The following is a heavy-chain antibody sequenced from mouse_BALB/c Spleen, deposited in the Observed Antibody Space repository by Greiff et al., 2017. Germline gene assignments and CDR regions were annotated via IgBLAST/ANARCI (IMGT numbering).Heavy chain of an antibody. Sequence: VKLMESGPGLVQPSQSLSITCTVSGFSLTSYGVHWVRQSPGKGLEWLGVIWSGGSTDYNAAFISRLSISKDNSKSQVFFKMNSLQANDTAIYYCARRDRDGYSYAMDYWGQGTSVTVSS. CDR1: GFSLTSYG. J-gene: IGHJ4*01. CDR2: IWSGGST. D-gene: IGHD2-3*01. V-gene: IGHV2-2*02. CDR3: ARRDRDGYSYAMDY.